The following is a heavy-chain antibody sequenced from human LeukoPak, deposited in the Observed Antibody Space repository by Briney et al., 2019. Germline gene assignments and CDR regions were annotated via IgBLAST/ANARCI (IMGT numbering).Heavy chain of an antibody. J-gene: IGHJ4*02. CDR1: GFTVSSNY. Sequence: PGGSLRLSCAASGFTVSSNYMIWVRQAPGKGLEWVTVICSGGSTYYADSVNGRFTISRDNSKNTLYLQMNSLRAEDTAVYYCATRARGIAARPFDYWGQGTLVTVSS. CDR3: ATRARGIAARPFDY. D-gene: IGHD6-6*01. V-gene: IGHV3-66*01. CDR2: ICSGGST.